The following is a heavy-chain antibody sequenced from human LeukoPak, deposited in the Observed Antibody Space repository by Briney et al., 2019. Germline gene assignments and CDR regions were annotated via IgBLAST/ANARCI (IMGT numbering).Heavy chain of an antibody. CDR3: ARDGGDIVVVPAASDWFDP. V-gene: IGHV1-18*01. J-gene: IGHJ5*02. Sequence: ASVKVSCKASGGTFSSYAISWVRQAPGQGLEWMGWISAYNGNTNYAQKLQGRVTMTTDTSTSTAYMELRSLRSDDTAVYYCARDGGDIVVVPAASDWFDPWGQGTLVTVSS. CDR2: ISAYNGNT. CDR1: GGTFSSYA. D-gene: IGHD2-2*01.